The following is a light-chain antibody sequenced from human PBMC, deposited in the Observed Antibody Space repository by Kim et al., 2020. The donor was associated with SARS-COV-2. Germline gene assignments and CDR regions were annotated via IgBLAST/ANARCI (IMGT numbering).Light chain of an antibody. CDR3: SSYTGSSTPV. J-gene: IGLJ2*01. V-gene: IGLV2-14*03. Sequence: GQAITISGTGTSIHVGGYNYVSWNQQHPGKAPKLMIYDVSNRPSGVSNRFSGSKSGNTASLTISGLQAEDEADYYCSSYTGSSTPVFGGGTKLTVL. CDR1: SIHVGGYNY. CDR2: DVS.